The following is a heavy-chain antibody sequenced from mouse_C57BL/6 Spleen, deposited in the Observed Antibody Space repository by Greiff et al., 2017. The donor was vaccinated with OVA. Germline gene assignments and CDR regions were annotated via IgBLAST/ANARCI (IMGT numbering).Heavy chain of an antibody. J-gene: IGHJ2*01. CDR2: ISSGSSTI. CDR1: GFTFSDYG. CDR3: ARPGDYDYEGYFDY. V-gene: IGHV5-17*01. Sequence: EVKLVESGGGLVKPGGSLKLSCAASGFTFSDYGMHWVRQAPEKGLEWVAYISSGSSTIYYADTVKGRFTISRDNAKNTLFLQMTSLRSEDTAMYYCARPGDYDYEGYFDYWGQGTTLTVSS. D-gene: IGHD2-4*01.